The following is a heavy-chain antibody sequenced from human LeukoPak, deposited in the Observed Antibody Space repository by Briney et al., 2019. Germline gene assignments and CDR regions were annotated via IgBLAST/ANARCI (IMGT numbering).Heavy chain of an antibody. V-gene: IGHV4-34*01. CDR2: INHSGST. Sequence: SETLSLTCAVYGGSFSGFYRSWIRQPPGKGLEWIGEINHSGSTNYNPSLKSRVTISVDTSKNQFSLKLSSVTAADTAVYYCATSEGGIAAAGLFDYWGQGTLVTVSS. CDR3: ATSEGGIAAAGLFDY. J-gene: IGHJ4*02. D-gene: IGHD6-13*01. CDR1: GGSFSGFY.